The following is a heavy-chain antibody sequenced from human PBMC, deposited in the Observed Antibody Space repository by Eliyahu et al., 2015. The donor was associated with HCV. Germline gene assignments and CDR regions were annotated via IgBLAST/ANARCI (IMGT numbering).Heavy chain of an antibody. CDR1: GGXFXGYY. CDR3: ARGVGSYNYWTANNWFDP. V-gene: IGHV4-34*01. D-gene: IGHD3/OR15-3a*01. J-gene: IGHJ5*02. Sequence: QVQLQQWGAGLLKPSETLSXTCVVYGGXFXGYYWNWIRQPPGXGLEWIGKINYGESANYNPSLKSRVAISIDTSKNEFSLQLSSLTAADTAVYYCARGVGSYNYWTANNWFDPWGQGTLVTVSS. CDR2: INYGESA.